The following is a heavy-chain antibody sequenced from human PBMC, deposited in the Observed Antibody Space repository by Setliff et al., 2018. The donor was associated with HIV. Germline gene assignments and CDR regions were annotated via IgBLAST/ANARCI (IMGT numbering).Heavy chain of an antibody. D-gene: IGHD3-16*01. CDR1: GGSISSNHW. V-gene: IGHV4-4*02. Sequence: SETLSLTCAVSGGSISSNHWWSWVRQPPGKGLEWIGEMHHSGSNNYNPSLTSRVIISVDKSNNLFFLNLTSVTAADTAAYFCARVSTDYVWGSFLSSGPYYFDFWGQGALVTVSS. CDR3: ARVSTDYVWGSFLSSGPYYFDF. CDR2: MHHSGSN. J-gene: IGHJ4*02.